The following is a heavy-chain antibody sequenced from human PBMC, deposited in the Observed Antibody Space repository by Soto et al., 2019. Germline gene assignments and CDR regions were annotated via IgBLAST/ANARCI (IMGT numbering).Heavy chain of an antibody. V-gene: IGHV3-48*01. D-gene: IGHD1-7*01. Sequence: EVQLVESGGGLVQPGGSLRLSCATSGFTFIGYTLSWVRQAPGKGLELVSYISSANSAIYYADSVKGRSEISRDNAKTSMFLQLHSLRAEDTAIYYGARVGWELTFDYWGQGAQVTVSS. CDR2: ISSANSAI. CDR1: GFTFIGYT. J-gene: IGHJ4*02. CDR3: ARVGWELTFDY.